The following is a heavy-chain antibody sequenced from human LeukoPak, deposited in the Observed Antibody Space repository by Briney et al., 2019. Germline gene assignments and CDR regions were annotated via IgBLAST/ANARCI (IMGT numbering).Heavy chain of an antibody. D-gene: IGHD3-10*02. V-gene: IGHV3-7*01. CDR3: ARGSLFSPNWFDP. CDR2: IKQDESKK. J-gene: IGHJ5*02. Sequence: GGSLRLSCAASGFSFSSFWMIWVRQAPGKGLEWVASIKQDESKKFYVDSVKGRFTVSRDNANNLLYLQLNSLRAEDTAVYYCARGSLFSPNWFDPWGQGTLVTVSS. CDR1: GFSFSSFW.